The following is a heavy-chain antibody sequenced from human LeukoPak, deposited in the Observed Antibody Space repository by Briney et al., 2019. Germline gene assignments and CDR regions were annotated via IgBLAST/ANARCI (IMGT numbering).Heavy chain of an antibody. CDR1: GFTLSSYA. CDR2: ISDTGNT. D-gene: IGHD2-15*01. V-gene: IGHV3-23*01. Sequence: GGSLRLSCAASGFTLSSYAMSWVHQAPGKGLEWVSAISDTGNTYHADSVKGRFTISRDSSKNTLFLQMNRLRPEDAAVYYCAKAPVTTCRGAFCYPFDYWGLGTLVTVSS. J-gene: IGHJ4*02. CDR3: AKAPVTTCRGAFCYPFDY.